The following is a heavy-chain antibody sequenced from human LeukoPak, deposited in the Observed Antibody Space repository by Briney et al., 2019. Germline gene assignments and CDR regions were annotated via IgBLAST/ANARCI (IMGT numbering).Heavy chain of an antibody. V-gene: IGHV3-23*01. CDR3: TVNYCSGGSCYML. CDR2: IGDSGRST. Sequence: GGTLRLSCAASGFTFSGFAMIWIRQAPGKGLEWGSGIGDSGRSTYYADSVKGRFSISRDNSKNTLYLQMNSLKTEDTAVYYCTVNYCSGGSCYMLWGQGTLVTVSS. J-gene: IGHJ4*02. CDR1: GFTFSGFA. D-gene: IGHD2-15*01.